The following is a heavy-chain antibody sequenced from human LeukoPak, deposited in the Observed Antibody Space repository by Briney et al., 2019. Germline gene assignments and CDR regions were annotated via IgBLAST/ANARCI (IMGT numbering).Heavy chain of an antibody. Sequence: GGSLRLSCAASGFTLRTYGMHWVRQTPGKGLEWVVFIRFDGSKKEYVESVKGRFTISRDNSKNTLYLQMNSLRGADTAVYYCAKDWGYYDSSAISDWGQGTLVIVSS. CDR2: IRFDGSKK. J-gene: IGHJ4*02. CDR3: AKDWGYYDSSAISD. D-gene: IGHD3-22*01. V-gene: IGHV3-30*02. CDR1: GFTLRTYG.